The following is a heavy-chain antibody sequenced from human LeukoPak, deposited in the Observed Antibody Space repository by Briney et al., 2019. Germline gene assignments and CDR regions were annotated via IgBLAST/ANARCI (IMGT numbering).Heavy chain of an antibody. Sequence: GGSLRLSCAASGFTFSSYWMHWVRQAPGKGPVWVSRINSDGSSTSYADSVKGRFTISRDNAKNTLYLQMNSLRAEDTAVYYCARDLSSGWYPYYYGMDVWGQGTTVTVSS. V-gene: IGHV3-74*01. CDR2: INSDGSST. D-gene: IGHD6-19*01. J-gene: IGHJ6*02. CDR1: GFTFSSYW. CDR3: ARDLSSGWYPYYYGMDV.